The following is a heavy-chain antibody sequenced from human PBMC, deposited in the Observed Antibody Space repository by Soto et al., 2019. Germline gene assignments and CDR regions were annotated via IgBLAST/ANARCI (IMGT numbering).Heavy chain of an antibody. CDR3: ARGHLVMDETSNDY. CDR2: ISSSSSYI. Sequence: EVQLVESGGGLVKPGGSLRLSCAASGFTFSSYSMNWVRQAPGKGLEWVSSISSSSSYIYYADSVKGRFTISRDNAKNSLYLQMNSLRAEDTAVYYCARGHLVMDETSNDYWGQGTLVTVSS. D-gene: IGHD2-15*01. V-gene: IGHV3-21*01. CDR1: GFTFSSYS. J-gene: IGHJ4*02.